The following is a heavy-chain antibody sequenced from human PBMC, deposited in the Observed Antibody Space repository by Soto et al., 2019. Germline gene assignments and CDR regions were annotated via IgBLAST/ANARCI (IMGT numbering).Heavy chain of an antibody. J-gene: IGHJ4*02. CDR1: GGSISSGGYY. D-gene: IGHD3-22*01. Sequence: ASETLSLTCTVSGGSISSGGYYWSWIRQHPGKGLEWIGYIYYSGSTYYNPSLKSRVTISVDTSKNQFSLKLSSVTVADTAVYYCTRVGYYYDMRYWGQGTLVTVSS. V-gene: IGHV4-30-4*08. CDR3: TRVGYYYDMRY. CDR2: IYYSGST.